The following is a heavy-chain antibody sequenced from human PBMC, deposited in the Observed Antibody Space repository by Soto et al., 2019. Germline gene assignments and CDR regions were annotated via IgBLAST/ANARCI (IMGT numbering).Heavy chain of an antibody. D-gene: IGHD2-2*01. J-gene: IGHJ5*02. V-gene: IGHV3-23*01. CDR3: ARDATGMVGSPNTNWFDP. Sequence: EVQLLESGGGLVQRGGSLRLSCVASGFSFSDFAMSWVRQGPGTGLEWVSGISGFGGTTYYSDSVKGRFIISRDSSTNTLFLQMNSLTAEDTGVYYCARDATGMVGSPNTNWFDPWGQGTLVTVSS. CDR2: ISGFGGTT. CDR1: GFSFSDFA.